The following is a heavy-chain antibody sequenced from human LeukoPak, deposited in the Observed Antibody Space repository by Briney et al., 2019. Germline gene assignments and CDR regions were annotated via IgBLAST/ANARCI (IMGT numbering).Heavy chain of an antibody. Sequence: SESLSLTCTVSGGSISSYYWSWIRQPAGKGLEWIGRIYTSGSTNYNPSLKSRVTMSVDTSKNQFSLKLSSVTAADTAVYYCARDLYGSGMNWFDPWGQGTLVTVSS. D-gene: IGHD3-10*01. J-gene: IGHJ5*02. CDR3: ARDLYGSGMNWFDP. CDR1: GGSISSYY. CDR2: IYTSGST. V-gene: IGHV4-4*07.